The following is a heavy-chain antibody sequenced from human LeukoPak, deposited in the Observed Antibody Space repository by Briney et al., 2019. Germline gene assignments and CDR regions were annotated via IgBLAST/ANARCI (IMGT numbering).Heavy chain of an antibody. CDR1: GFTFSNYG. CDR3: AKDDVDIVVVVAAIPHY. J-gene: IGHJ4*02. CDR2: ISGSGGST. V-gene: IGHV3-23*01. D-gene: IGHD2-15*01. Sequence: GGSLRLSCAASGFTFSNYGMSWVRQAPGKGLEWVSAISGSGGSTYYADSVKGRFTISRDNSKNTLYLQMKSLRAEDTAIYYCAKDDVDIVVVVAAIPHYWGQGTLVTVST.